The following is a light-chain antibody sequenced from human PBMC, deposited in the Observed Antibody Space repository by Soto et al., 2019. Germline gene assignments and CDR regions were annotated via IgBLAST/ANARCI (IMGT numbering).Light chain of an antibody. J-gene: IGLJ1*01. CDR3: CSYTSSSRYV. Sequence: QSALTQPASVSGSPGQSITISCTGTSSDVGGYNYVSWYQQHPGKAPKLMIYEVSNRPSGVSNRFSGSKSGNTASLTISGLQAEDEADYYCCSYTSSSRYVFGTGTKPTVL. CDR2: EVS. CDR1: SSDVGGYNY. V-gene: IGLV2-14*01.